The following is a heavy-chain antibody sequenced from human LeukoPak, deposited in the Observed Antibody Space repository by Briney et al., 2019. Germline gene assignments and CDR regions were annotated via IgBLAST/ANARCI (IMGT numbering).Heavy chain of an antibody. V-gene: IGHV3-48*02. CDR3: ARGGNFYGLDV. CDR2: ISNSGTT. CDR1: GFTFSNFG. D-gene: IGHD3-16*01. Sequence: PGGSLRLCCAASGFTFSNFGMNWVRQAPGKGLEWVSYISNSGTTYYAASVEGRFTISRDNAKNSLYLHMNSLRDEDTAVYYCARGGNFYGLDVWGRGTTVTVSS. J-gene: IGHJ6*02.